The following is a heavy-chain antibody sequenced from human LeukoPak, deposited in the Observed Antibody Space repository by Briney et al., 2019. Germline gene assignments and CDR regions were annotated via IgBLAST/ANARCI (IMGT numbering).Heavy chain of an antibody. V-gene: IGHV3-30*18. Sequence: GRSLRLSCAASGFTFSSYGMHWVRQAPGKGLEWVAVISYDGNNRYYADSVKGRFTISRYNSKNTLYLQMNSLRAEDTAVYYCAKVKGEVIGAFDIWGQGTMVTVSS. CDR2: ISYDGNNR. J-gene: IGHJ3*02. CDR3: AKVKGEVIGAFDI. D-gene: IGHD3-16*01. CDR1: GFTFSSYG.